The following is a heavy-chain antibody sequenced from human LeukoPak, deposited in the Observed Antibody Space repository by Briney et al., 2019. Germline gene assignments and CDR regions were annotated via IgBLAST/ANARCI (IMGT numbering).Heavy chain of an antibody. CDR3: ARLIRYNWNYDY. J-gene: IGHJ4*02. Sequence: PGGSLRLSCAASGFTVSSNYMSWVRQAPGKGLEWVSVIYSGGSTDYADSVKGRFTISRDNAKNSLSLQMNSLRAEDTAVYYCARLIRYNWNYDYWGQGTLVTVSS. CDR2: IYSGGST. D-gene: IGHD1-7*01. CDR1: GFTVSSNY. V-gene: IGHV3-53*01.